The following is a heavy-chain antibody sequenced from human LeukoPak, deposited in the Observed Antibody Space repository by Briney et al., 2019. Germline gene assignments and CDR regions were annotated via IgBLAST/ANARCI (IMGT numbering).Heavy chain of an antibody. CDR3: AKALYYYGSGSPTDAFDI. CDR1: GFTFSSYS. CDR2: ISSSSSYI. D-gene: IGHD3-10*01. J-gene: IGHJ3*02. V-gene: IGHV3-21*04. Sequence: PGGSLRLSCAASGFTFSSYSMNWVRQAPGKGLEWVSSISSSSSYIYYADSVKGRFTISRDNAKNSLYLQMNSLRAEDAAVYYCAKALYYYGSGSPTDAFDIWGQGTMVTVSS.